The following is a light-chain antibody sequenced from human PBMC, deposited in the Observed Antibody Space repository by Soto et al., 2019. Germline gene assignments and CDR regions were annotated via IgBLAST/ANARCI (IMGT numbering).Light chain of an antibody. CDR2: GNS. J-gene: IGLJ3*02. CDR1: SSNIGAGYD. CDR3: QSYDTTLRGSV. Sequence: QSVLTQPPSVSGAPGQRVTISCTGSSSNIGAGYDVHWYQQYPGTAPKLLIYGNSNRPSGVPDRFSGSKSGTSASLAITGLQAEDEGDYYCQSYDTTLRGSVFGGGTKLTV. V-gene: IGLV1-40*01.